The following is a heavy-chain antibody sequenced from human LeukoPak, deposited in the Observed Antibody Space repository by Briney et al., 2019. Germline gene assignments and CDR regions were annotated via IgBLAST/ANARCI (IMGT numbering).Heavy chain of an antibody. D-gene: IGHD2-2*01. V-gene: IGHV1-69*05. CDR1: GGTFSSYA. J-gene: IGHJ5*02. Sequence: SVEVSCKASGGTFSSYAISWVRQAPGQGLEWMGGIIPIFGTANYAQKFQGRVTITTDESTSTAYMELSSLRSEDTAVYYCARTARIVVVPAARYNWFDPWGQGTLVTVSS. CDR3: ARTARIVVVPAARYNWFDP. CDR2: IIPIFGTA.